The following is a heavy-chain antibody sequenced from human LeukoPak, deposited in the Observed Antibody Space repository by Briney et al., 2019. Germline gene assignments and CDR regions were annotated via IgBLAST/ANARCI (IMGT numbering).Heavy chain of an antibody. D-gene: IGHD2-15*01. CDR1: GFTFSSYG. Sequence: GGSLRLSCAASGFTFSSYGMHWVRQAPGKGLEWVAVISYAGSNKYHADSVKGRFTISRDNSKNTLYLQMNSLRAEDTAVYYCAKAAYIVVVVAPLDYWGQGTLVTVSS. J-gene: IGHJ4*02. V-gene: IGHV3-30*18. CDR2: ISYAGSNK. CDR3: AKAAYIVVVVAPLDY.